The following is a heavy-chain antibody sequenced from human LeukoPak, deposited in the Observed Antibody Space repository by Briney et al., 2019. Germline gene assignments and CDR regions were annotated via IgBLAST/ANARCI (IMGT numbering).Heavy chain of an antibody. CDR3: ARDPAGLLWFGEPWFDP. V-gene: IGHV4-4*02. CDR1: GGSISNTNW. D-gene: IGHD3-10*01. J-gene: IGHJ5*02. CDR2: ISLSGLT. Sequence: PSGTLSLTCGVSGGSISNTNWWSWVRQPPGQGLEWIGEISLSGLTNYNPSLKSRVTVSLDKSKNHLSLNLTSVTAADTAVYYCARDPAGLLWFGEPWFDPWGQGTLVTVSS.